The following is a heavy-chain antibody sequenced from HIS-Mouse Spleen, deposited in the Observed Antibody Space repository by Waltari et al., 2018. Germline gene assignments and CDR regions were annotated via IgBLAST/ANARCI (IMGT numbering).Heavy chain of an antibody. J-gene: IGHJ6*02. CDR2: IIPIFGTA. CDR1: GGPFSSYA. D-gene: IGHD2-8*01. Sequence: SSVKVSCKASGGPFSSYAISWVRQAPGQGLEWMGGIIPIFGTANYAQKFQGRVTITADESTSTAYMELSSLRSEDTAVYYCARDVGYCTNGVCYNHYGMDVWGQGTTVTVSS. V-gene: IGHV1-69*01. CDR3: ARDVGYCTNGVCYNHYGMDV.